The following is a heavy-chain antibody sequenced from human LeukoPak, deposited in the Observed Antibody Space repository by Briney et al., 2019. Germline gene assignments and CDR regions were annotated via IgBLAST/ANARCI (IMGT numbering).Heavy chain of an antibody. CDR1: GFTFTDYA. V-gene: IGHV3-23*01. CDR2: ISDNGGET. CDR3: ARDMPFGVY. J-gene: IGHJ4*02. D-gene: IGHD3-16*01. Sequence: GGSLRLSCAASGFTFTDYAMSWVRQAPEKGLEWISTISDNGGETYYADSVKGRFAISRDNAKNSLYLQMNSLRAEDTAVYYCARDMPFGVYWGQGTLVTVSS.